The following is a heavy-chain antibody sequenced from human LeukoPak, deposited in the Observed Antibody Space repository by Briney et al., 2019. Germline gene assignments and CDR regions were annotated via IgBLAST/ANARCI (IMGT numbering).Heavy chain of an antibody. D-gene: IGHD5-12*01. J-gene: IGHJ4*02. CDR3: AKTFSGYSGYGIFDY. Sequence: GGSLRLSCAASGFTFSSYAMSWVRQAPGKGLEWVSAISGSGGSTYYADSVKGRFTISRDNSKNTLYLQMSSLRAEDTAVYYCAKTFSGYSGYGIFDYWGQGTPVTVSS. CDR2: ISGSGGST. V-gene: IGHV3-23*01. CDR1: GFTFSSYA.